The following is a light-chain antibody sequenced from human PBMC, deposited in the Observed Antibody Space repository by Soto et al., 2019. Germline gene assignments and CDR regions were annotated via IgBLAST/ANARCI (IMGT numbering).Light chain of an antibody. V-gene: IGKV3-15*01. CDR3: QHYNSYSEA. CDR1: QSLTSY. Sequence: EIVMTQSPATLSVSPGETATLSCRASQSLTSYLAWYQQKPDQAPRLLIYGISTRATDIPARFSGSGSGTEFTLTISSLQPDDFATYYCQHYNSYSEAFGQGTKVDI. J-gene: IGKJ1*01. CDR2: GIS.